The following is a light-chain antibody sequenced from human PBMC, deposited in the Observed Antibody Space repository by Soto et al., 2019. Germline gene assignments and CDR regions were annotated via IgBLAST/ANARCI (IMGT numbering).Light chain of an antibody. Sequence: DIQMTQSPSSVSASIGDRVSITCRASQSLNNWLAWYQQKPGTAPKLLIYAASSLQSGVPSRFSGSGSVTDYTLTINSLQPEDSATYYCQQAHSLPYTFGQGTKLEI. CDR2: AAS. V-gene: IGKV1-12*01. CDR1: QSLNNW. J-gene: IGKJ2*01. CDR3: QQAHSLPYT.